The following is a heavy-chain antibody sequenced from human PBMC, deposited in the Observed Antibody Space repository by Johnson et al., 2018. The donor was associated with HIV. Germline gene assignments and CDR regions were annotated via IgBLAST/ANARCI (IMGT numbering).Heavy chain of an antibody. J-gene: IGHJ3*02. CDR1: GFTFSSYW. V-gene: IGHV3-48*04. CDR3: AREVFTIFGATQRGAFDI. D-gene: IGHD3-3*01. CDR2: ISSSGSTI. Sequence: VQLVESGGGLVQPGGSLRLSCAASGFTFSSYWMSWVRQAPGKGLEWFSYISSSGSTIYYADSVKGRFSISRDNAKNSLYLQMNSLRAEDTAVYYCAREVFTIFGATQRGAFDIWDQGTMVTVSS.